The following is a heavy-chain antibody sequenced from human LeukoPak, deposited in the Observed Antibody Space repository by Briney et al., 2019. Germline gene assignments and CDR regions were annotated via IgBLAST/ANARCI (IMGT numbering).Heavy chain of an antibody. CDR3: ARVSRDHDYGDY. V-gene: IGHV3-9*01. CDR2: ISWNSGSI. CDR1: GFTFDDYA. J-gene: IGHJ4*02. Sequence: GRSLRLSCAASGFTFDDYAMHWVRQAPGKGLEWVSGISWNSGSIGYADSVKGRFTISRDNSKNTLYLQMNSLRAEDTAVYYCARVSRDHDYGDYWGQGTLVTVSS.